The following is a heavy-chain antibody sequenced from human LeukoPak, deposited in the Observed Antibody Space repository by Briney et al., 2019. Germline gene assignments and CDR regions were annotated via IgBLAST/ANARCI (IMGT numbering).Heavy chain of an antibody. CDR3: ARHADFDILTGYPTPTIDP. Sequence: KPSETLSLTCAVYGGSFSGYYWSWIRQPPGKGLEWIGEINHSGSTNYNPSLKSRVTISVDTSKNQFSLKLSSVTAADTAVYYCARHADFDILTGYPTPTIDPWGQGTLVTVSS. J-gene: IGHJ5*02. D-gene: IGHD3-9*01. CDR1: GGSFSGYY. CDR2: INHSGST. V-gene: IGHV4-34*01.